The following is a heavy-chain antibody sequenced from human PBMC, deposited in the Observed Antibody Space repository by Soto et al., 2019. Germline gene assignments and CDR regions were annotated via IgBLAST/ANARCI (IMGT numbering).Heavy chain of an antibody. CDR2: IIPIFGTA. CDR1: GGTFSSYA. V-gene: IGHV1-69*12. CDR3: AREGTYYYGSGSYNWFDP. D-gene: IGHD3-10*01. J-gene: IGHJ5*02. Sequence: QVQLVQSGAEVKKPGSSVKVSCKASGGTFSSYAISWVRQAPGQGLEWMGWIIPIFGTANYAQKFQGRVTITADESTSTAYMELSSLRSEDTAVYYCAREGTYYYGSGSYNWFDPWGQGTLVTVSS.